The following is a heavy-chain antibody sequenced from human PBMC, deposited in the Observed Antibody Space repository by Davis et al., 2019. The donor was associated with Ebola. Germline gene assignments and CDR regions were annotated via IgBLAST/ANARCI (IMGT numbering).Heavy chain of an antibody. CDR2: INHSGST. CDR3: AREGPGY. D-gene: IGHD3-10*01. J-gene: IGHJ4*02. Sequence: SDPLSLPFAPHGGPFPRFYWSWTRQPPGKGLEWIGEINHSGSTNYNPSRKSRVTISVDTSKNQFSLKLSSVTAAYTAVYYCAREGPGYWGQGTLVTVSS. V-gene: IGHV4-34*01. CDR1: GGPFPRFY.